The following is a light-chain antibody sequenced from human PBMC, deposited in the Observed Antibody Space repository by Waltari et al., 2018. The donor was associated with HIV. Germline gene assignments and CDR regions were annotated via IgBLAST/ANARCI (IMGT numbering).Light chain of an antibody. CDR1: QSVSGN. V-gene: IGKV3-15*01. CDR3: HQYNDWWT. Sequence: EIVMTQSPATLSASPGERATLSCRASQSVSGNVAWYQQKPGQAPRLLIYGASTRATGIPARFSGSGSEKELNIKISSLQSEDFAVYHCHQYNDWWTFGQGTKVEI. CDR2: GAS. J-gene: IGKJ1*01.